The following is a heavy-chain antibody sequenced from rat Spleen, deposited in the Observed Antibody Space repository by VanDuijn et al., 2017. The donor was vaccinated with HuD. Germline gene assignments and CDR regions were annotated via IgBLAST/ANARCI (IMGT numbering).Heavy chain of an antibody. D-gene: IGHD4-3*01. CDR2: IWNTGGT. CDR3: ARDWSYNSGFDY. V-gene: IGHV2-41*01. J-gene: IGHJ2*01. Sequence: QVQLKESGPGLVQPSQTLSLTCTVAGFSPTSYNVHWVRQPPGKGLEWMGVIWNTGGTRYNSALKSRLSISRDTSKSQVFLKMNSLQTEDTATYDCARDWSYNSGFDYWGQGVMVTVSS. CDR1: GFSPTSYN.